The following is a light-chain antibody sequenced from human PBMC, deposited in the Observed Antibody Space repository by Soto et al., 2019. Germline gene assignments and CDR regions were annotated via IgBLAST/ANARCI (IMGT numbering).Light chain of an antibody. CDR3: AAWDDRLKVWV. V-gene: IGLV2-8*01. CDR2: SGN. Sequence: QSALTQPPSASGSPGQSVTISCTGSSSDIGAYNYVSWYQQRPGQVPKLIIYSGNQWPSGVPDRFSGSKSVTSASLAISGLRSEDEGDYYCAAWDDRLKVWVFGGGTKLTVL. J-gene: IGLJ3*02. CDR1: SSDIGAYNY.